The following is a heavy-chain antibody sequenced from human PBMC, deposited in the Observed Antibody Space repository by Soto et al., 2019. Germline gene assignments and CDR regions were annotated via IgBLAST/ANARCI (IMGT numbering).Heavy chain of an antibody. CDR2: IVVGSGNT. D-gene: IGHD3-3*01. CDR1: GFTFTNSA. V-gene: IGHV1-58*01. Sequence: SVKVSCKASGFTFTNSAVQWVRQARGQRLEWIGWIVVGSGNTNYAQKFQERVTITRDMSTNTAYMELSSLRSEDTAVYYCAADYNFWSGHYNFDYWGQGTLVTVS. J-gene: IGHJ4*02. CDR3: AADYNFWSGHYNFDY.